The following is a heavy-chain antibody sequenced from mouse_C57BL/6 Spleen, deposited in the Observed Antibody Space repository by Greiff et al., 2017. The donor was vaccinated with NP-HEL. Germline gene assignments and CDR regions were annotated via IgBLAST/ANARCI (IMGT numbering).Heavy chain of an antibody. CDR3: AREVVGGGDAMDY. D-gene: IGHD1-1*01. J-gene: IGHJ4*01. Sequence: DVQLVESGGGLVKPGGSLKLSCAASGFTFSDYGMHWVRQAPEKGLEWVAYISSGSSTIYFADTVKGRFTISRDNAKNTLFLQMTSLRSEDTAMYYWAREVVGGGDAMDYWGQGTSVTVSS. CDR2: ISSGSSTI. V-gene: IGHV5-17*01. CDR1: GFTFSDYG.